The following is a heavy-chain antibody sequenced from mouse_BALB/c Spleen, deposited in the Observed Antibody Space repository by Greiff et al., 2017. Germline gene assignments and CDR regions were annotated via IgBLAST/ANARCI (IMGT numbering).Heavy chain of an antibody. V-gene: IGHV1-67*01. CDR2: ISTYYGNT. J-gene: IGHJ1*01. CDR3: AREELTGSYWYFDV. CDR1: GYTFTDYA. D-gene: IGHD4-1*01. Sequence: QVHVKQSGPELVRPGVSVKISCKGSGYTFTDYAMHWVKQSHAKSLEWIGVISTYYGNTNYNQKFKGKATMTVDKSSSTAYMELARLTSEDSAIYYCAREELTGSYWYFDVWGAGTTVTVSS.